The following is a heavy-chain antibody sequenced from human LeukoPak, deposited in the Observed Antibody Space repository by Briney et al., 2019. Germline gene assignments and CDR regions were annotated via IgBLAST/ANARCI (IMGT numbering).Heavy chain of an antibody. CDR2: IYHSGST. CDR1: GGFISSGGYS. D-gene: IGHD1-26*01. Sequence: SQTLSLTCAVSGGFISSGGYSWSWSRQPPGNGLEWIGYIYHSGSTYYNPSLKSRVTISVDRSKNQFSLKLSSVTAADTAVYYCARDGGSGRYAYWGQGTLVTVSS. V-gene: IGHV4-30-2*01. J-gene: IGHJ4*02. CDR3: ARDGGSGRYAY.